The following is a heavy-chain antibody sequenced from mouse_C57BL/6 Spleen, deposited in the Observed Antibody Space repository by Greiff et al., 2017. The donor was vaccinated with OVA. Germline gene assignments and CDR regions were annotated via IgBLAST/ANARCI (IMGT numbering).Heavy chain of an antibody. CDR2: SYPGDGDT. V-gene: IGHV1-82*01. Sequence: QVQLQQSGPELVKPGASVKISCKASGYAFSSSWMNWVKQRPGKGLEWIGRSYPGDGDTNYNGKFKGKATLTADKSSSTAYMQLSSLTSEDSAVYFCARGGYSFDYWGQGTTLTVSS. CDR3: ARGGYSFDY. CDR1: GYAFSSSW. J-gene: IGHJ2*01. D-gene: IGHD2-12*01.